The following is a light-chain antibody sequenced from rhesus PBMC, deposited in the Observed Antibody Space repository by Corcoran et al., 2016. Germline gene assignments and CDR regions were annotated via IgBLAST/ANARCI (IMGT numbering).Light chain of an antibody. V-gene: IGLV2-38*01. CDR3: GSYRSGSVYV. Sequence: QSTLTQPPSVSKSPGQSVTISCTGTISGIGEYNGVSWYQHHPGTAPRVLIYNVNKRPSGVSDRFSGSKSGNTASLTISGLQAEDGADYYCGSYRSGSVYVFGVGTRLTVL. CDR1: ISGIGEYNG. CDR2: NVN. J-gene: IGLJ1*01.